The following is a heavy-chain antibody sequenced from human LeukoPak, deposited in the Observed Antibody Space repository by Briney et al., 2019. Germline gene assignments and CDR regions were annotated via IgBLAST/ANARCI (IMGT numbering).Heavy chain of an antibody. CDR1: GFTFSSYE. Sequence: PGGSLRLSCAASGFTFSSYEMNWVRQAPGKGLEWVAVIWFDGSNKYYADSVRGRFTISRDNSENTLYLQMNSLRAEDTAVYYCARAAYPSSSWYYFDYWGQGTLVTVSS. J-gene: IGHJ4*02. V-gene: IGHV3-33*08. CDR2: IWFDGSNK. D-gene: IGHD6-13*01. CDR3: ARAAYPSSSWYYFDY.